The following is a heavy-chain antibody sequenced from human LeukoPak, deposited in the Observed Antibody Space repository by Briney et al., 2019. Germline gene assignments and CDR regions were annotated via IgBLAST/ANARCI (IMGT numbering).Heavy chain of an antibody. J-gene: IGHJ4*02. D-gene: IGHD7-27*01. CDR1: GFTFSGSA. Sequence: PGGSLKLSCAASGFTFSGSAMHWVRQASGKGLEWVGRIRNKANSYATAYAASVKGRFTISRDDSKNTAYLQMNSLKTEDTAVYYCAKDGGLWVSAHWGDSWGRGTLVTVSS. CDR2: IRNKANSYAT. CDR3: AKDGGLWVSAHWGDS. V-gene: IGHV3-73*01.